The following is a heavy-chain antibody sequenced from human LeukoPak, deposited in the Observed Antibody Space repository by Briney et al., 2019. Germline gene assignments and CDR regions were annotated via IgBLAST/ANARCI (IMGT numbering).Heavy chain of an antibody. V-gene: IGHV3-74*01. CDR3: ARDGSLPDY. CDR2: ITSDGSST. CDR1: QFTFSSYW. J-gene: IGHJ4*02. D-gene: IGHD5-12*01. Sequence: PGGSLRLSCAASQFTFSSYWMHWVRQAPGKGLVWVSFITSDGSSTSYADYVKSRFTISRDNAKNMLYLQMNSLRAEGTAVYYCARDGSLPDYWGQGTLVTVSS.